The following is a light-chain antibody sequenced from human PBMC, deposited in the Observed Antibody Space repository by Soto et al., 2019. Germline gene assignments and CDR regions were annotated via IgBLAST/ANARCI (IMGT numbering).Light chain of an antibody. Sequence: EIVLTQSPGTLSLSPGERATLSCRAGQSVSSSFLAWFQQKPGQAPRLLIYGASSRATGIPDRFSGSGSGIDFTLTISRLEPEDFAVYYCQQYDSSPRTFGQGTKLEIK. J-gene: IGKJ2*01. CDR1: QSVSSSF. CDR3: QQYDSSPRT. V-gene: IGKV3-20*01. CDR2: GAS.